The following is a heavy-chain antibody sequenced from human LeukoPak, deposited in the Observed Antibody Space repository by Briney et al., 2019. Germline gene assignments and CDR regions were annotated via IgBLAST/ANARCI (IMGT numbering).Heavy chain of an antibody. J-gene: IGHJ4*02. CDR3: ARHGGVGGYYFDY. CDR2: IYYSGST. V-gene: IGHV4-59*08. CDR1: GGSISSYY. Sequence: SETLSLTCTVSGGSISSYYWTWIRQPPGKGLERIGYIYYSGSTNYNPSLKSRVTISVDTSKNQFSLKLSSVTAADTAVYYCARHGGVGGYYFDYWGQGTLVTVSS. D-gene: IGHD3-3*01.